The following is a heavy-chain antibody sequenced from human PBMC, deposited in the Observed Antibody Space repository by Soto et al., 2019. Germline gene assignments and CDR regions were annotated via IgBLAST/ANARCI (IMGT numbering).Heavy chain of an antibody. CDR1: GGSISSGGYY. J-gene: IGHJ3*02. D-gene: IGHD2-2*01. Sequence: QVQLQESGPGLVKPSQTLSLTCTVSGGSISSGGYYWSWIRQHPGKGLEWIGYIYYSGSTYYNPSIKSRVTLSVDTSKNQFSLKLSSVTAADTAVYYCARSLSPYCSSTSCPSGAFDIWGQGTMVTVSS. CDR2: IYYSGST. CDR3: ARSLSPYCSSTSCPSGAFDI. V-gene: IGHV4-31*03.